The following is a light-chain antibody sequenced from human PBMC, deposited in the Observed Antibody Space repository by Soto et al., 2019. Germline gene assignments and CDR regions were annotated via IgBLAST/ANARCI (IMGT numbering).Light chain of an antibody. J-gene: IGLJ1*01. CDR3: QSYDSSLSGSEV. Sequence: QSVLTQPPSVSGAPGQRVAISCTGSSSNIGAGHDVHWYQQLPGTAPKLLIYGNANRPSGVPDRFSGSKSGTSASLAIAGLQADDEADYYCQSYDSSLSGSEVFGTGTKVTAL. V-gene: IGLV1-40*01. CDR1: SSNIGAGHD. CDR2: GNA.